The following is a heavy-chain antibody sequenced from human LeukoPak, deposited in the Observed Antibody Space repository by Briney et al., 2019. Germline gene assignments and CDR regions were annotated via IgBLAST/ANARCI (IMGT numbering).Heavy chain of an antibody. CDR1: GFTFSNYW. J-gene: IGHJ4*02. V-gene: IGHV3-7*03. D-gene: IGHD3-3*01. Sequence: GGSLRLSCAASGFTFSNYWMSWVRQAPGKGLEWVANIKLDGSEKNYVDSVKGRFTISRDNTKNSLYLQMNSLRAEDTAVFYCARDQYDTWSRRGNFDSWGQGTLVIVSS. CDR2: IKLDGSEK. CDR3: ARDQYDTWSRRGNFDS.